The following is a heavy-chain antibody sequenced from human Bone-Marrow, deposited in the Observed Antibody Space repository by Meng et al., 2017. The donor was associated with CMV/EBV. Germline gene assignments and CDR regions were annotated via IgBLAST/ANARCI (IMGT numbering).Heavy chain of an antibody. CDR1: GYTFTSYY. Sequence: QVQLVQSGAEVKKPGASVKVSCKASGYTFTSYYMHWVRQAPRQGLEWMGIINPSGGSTSYAQKFQGRVTMTRDTSTSTVYMELSSLRSEDTAVYYCARDLVVVPAANNWFDPWGQGTLVTVSS. J-gene: IGHJ5*02. V-gene: IGHV1-46*01. D-gene: IGHD2-2*01. CDR2: INPSGGST. CDR3: ARDLVVVPAANNWFDP.